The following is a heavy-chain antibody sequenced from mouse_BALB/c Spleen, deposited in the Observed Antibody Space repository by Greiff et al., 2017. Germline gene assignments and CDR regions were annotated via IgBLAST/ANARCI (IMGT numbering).Heavy chain of an antibody. V-gene: IGHV1-54*01. CDR2: INPGSGGT. J-gene: IGHJ4*01. CDR1: GYAFTNYL. D-gene: IGHD1-1*01. CDR3: ARRGITTVVDAMDY. Sequence: VQLQQSGAELVRPGTSVKVSCKASGYAFTNYLIEWVKQRPGQGLEWIGVINPGSGGTNYNEKFKGKATLTADKSSSTAYMQLSSLTSDDSAVYICARRGITTVVDAMDYWGQGTSVTVSS.